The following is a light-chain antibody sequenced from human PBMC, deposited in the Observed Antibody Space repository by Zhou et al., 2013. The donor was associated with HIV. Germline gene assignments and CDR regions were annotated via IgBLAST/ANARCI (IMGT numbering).Light chain of an antibody. CDR1: QGIGTS. V-gene: IGKV1-16*01. CDR2: AAS. J-gene: IGKJ3*01. Sequence: DIRMTQSPSSLSASVGDRVTITCRASQGIGTSLAWIKQKSGEAPESLIFAASNLHSGVPSRFSASGSQSQFVLTINNLQPEDSGTYFCQQFFSYPLTFG. CDR3: QQFFSYPLT.